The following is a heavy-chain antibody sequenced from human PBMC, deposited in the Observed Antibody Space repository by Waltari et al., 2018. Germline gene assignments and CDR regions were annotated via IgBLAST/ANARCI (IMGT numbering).Heavy chain of an antibody. J-gene: IGHJ4*02. Sequence: QVQLQESGPGLVKPSETLSLTCTVSGYSISSGYYWGWIRQPPGKGLEWIGSIYPSGSTYYNPSLKSRVTISVDTSKNQFSLKLSSVTAADTAVYYCARVPVTMVRGVISYFDYWGQGTLVTVSS. V-gene: IGHV4-38-2*02. D-gene: IGHD3-10*01. CDR1: GYSISSGYY. CDR2: IYPSGST. CDR3: ARVPVTMVRGVISYFDY.